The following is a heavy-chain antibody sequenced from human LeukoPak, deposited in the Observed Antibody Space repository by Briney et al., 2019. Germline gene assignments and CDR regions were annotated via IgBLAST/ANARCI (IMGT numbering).Heavy chain of an antibody. Sequence: ASVKVSCKASGYTFTSYDINWVRQATGQGLEWMGWMNPNSGNTGYAQKFQGRVTMTRNTSISTAYMELTSLRSEDTAVYYCVREWDCSSTSCSTNYCYYMDVWGKGTTVTVSS. CDR3: VREWDCSSTSCSTNYCYYMDV. V-gene: IGHV1-8*01. CDR2: MNPNSGNT. J-gene: IGHJ6*03. D-gene: IGHD2-2*01. CDR1: GYTFTSYD.